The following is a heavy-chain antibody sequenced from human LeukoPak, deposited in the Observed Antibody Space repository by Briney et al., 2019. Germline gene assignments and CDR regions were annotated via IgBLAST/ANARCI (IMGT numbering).Heavy chain of an antibody. CDR2: IYSGGST. CDR1: GFTFSDYY. D-gene: IGHD1-26*01. V-gene: IGHV3-53*01. Sequence: PGGSLRLSCAASGFTFSDYYMSWVRQAPGKGLEWVSVIYSGGSTYYADSVKGRFTISRDNSKNTVYPQMNSLRDEDTAVYYCARNVGYWGQGTLVTVSS. J-gene: IGHJ4*02. CDR3: ARNVGY.